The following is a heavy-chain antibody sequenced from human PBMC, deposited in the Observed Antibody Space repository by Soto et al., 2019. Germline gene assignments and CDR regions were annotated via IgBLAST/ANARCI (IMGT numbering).Heavy chain of an antibody. V-gene: IGHV1-2*02. CDR1: GYTFTGYY. CDR3: ARGYDATPDDAFDI. Sequence: GASVKVSCKASGYTFTGYYMHWVRQAPGQGLEWMGWINPNSGGTNYAQKLQGRVTMTTDTSTSTAYMELRSLRSDDTAMYYCARGYDATPDDAFDIWGQGTMVTVSS. J-gene: IGHJ3*02. CDR2: INPNSGGT. D-gene: IGHD3-16*01.